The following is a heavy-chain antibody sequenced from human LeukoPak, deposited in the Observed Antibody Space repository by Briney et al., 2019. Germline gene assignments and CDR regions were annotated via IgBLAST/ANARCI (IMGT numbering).Heavy chain of an antibody. D-gene: IGHD5-18*01. CDR1: GDXVSSNSAA. J-gene: IGHJ4*02. V-gene: IGHV6-1*01. CDR2: TYYRSKWYN. CDR3: ARGAARTAYTYDY. Sequence: SQTLSLTCAISGDXVSSNSAAWTWSRPSPSRGLEWLGRTYYRSKWYNDYAVSVKSRISINPDTSKNQFSLQLNSVTPEDTAVYYCARGAARTAYTYDYWGQGTLVTVSA.